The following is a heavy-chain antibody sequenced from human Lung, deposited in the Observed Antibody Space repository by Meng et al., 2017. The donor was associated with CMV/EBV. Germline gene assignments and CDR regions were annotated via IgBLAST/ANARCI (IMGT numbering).Heavy chain of an antibody. J-gene: IGHJ4*02. Sequence: GESLKISCAASGFTFNNYGMHWVRQAPGTGLEWVAVIWYDGSNRNYEDSVKGRFTISRDNSKNTVYLQMNSLRAEDTAVYYCAREMLVVPAATLSYWGQGTLVTVSS. D-gene: IGHD2-2*01. CDR1: GFTFNNYG. CDR2: IWYDGSNR. V-gene: IGHV3-33*01. CDR3: AREMLVVPAATLSY.